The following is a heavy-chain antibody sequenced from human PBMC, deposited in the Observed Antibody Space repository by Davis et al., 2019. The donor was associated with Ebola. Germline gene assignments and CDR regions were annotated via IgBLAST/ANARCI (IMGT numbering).Heavy chain of an antibody. D-gene: IGHD3-10*01. J-gene: IGHJ4*02. V-gene: IGHV3-53*01. Sequence: GESLKISCAASGFAVTSNYMNWVRQAPGRGLEWVSLIYAGGTTGYADSVKGRFTISRDKSKNTVYLQMSSLRAEDTAVYYCAKETTMVRGVSYFDYWGQGTLVTVSS. CDR1: GFAVTSNY. CDR3: AKETTMVRGVSYFDY. CDR2: IYAGGTT.